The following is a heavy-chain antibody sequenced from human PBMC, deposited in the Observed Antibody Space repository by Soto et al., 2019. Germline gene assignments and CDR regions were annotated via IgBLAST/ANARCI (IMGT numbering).Heavy chain of an antibody. CDR3: ARAFITGTTVPLSY. CDR1: GFIFSSYG. J-gene: IGHJ4*02. D-gene: IGHD1-7*01. V-gene: IGHV3-33*01. CDR2: IWFDGSNK. Sequence: QVQLVKSGGGVVQPGRSLRLSCAASGFIFSSYGMHWVRQAPGKGLEWVAVIWFDGSNKYYADSVKGRFTISRDNSKNTLYLQMNSLRAEDTAVYYCARAFITGTTVPLSYCVQGTLVTVSS.